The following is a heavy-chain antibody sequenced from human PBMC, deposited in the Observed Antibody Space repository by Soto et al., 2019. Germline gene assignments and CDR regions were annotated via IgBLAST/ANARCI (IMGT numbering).Heavy chain of an antibody. CDR3: VNTVHNS. V-gene: IGHV3-64D*06. D-gene: IGHD1-1*01. CDR2: ISSNGGST. Sequence: SCKASGGTFSSYAMHWVRQAPGKGLEYVSAISSNGGSTYYADSVKGRFTISRDNSKNTLYLQMSSLRAEDTAVYYCVNTVHNSWGQGTTVTVSS. J-gene: IGHJ6*02. CDR1: GGTFSSYA.